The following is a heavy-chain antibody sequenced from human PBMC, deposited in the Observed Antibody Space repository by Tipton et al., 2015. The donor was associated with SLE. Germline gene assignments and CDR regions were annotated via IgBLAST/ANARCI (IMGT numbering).Heavy chain of an antibody. CDR1: GDSIRSGGNY. V-gene: IGHV4-31*02. J-gene: IGHJ4*02. CDR3: ARGGVGGYDYFDY. CDR2: IDYSG. Sequence: GLVKPSQTLSLTCSVSGDSIRSGGNYWTWIRQRPERGLEWLGYIDYSGHYNPSLKSRVTISVDTSKNQFSLKLSSVTAADTAVYYCARGGVGGYDYFDYWGQGTLVTVSS. D-gene: IGHD5-12*01.